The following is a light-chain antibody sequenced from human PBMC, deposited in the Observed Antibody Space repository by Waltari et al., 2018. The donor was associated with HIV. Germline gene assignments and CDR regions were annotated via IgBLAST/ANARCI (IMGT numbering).Light chain of an antibody. CDR1: ALPKQH. V-gene: IGLV3-25*03. CDR3: QSADSGGFHWV. CDR2: KDT. J-gene: IGLJ3*02. Sequence: SYELTQPPSVSVSPGQTATITCPGDALPKQHAFWYQQRPGQAPLLLIYKDTERPSGIPERFSGSTSGATVTLTISGVQAEDEADYYCQSADSGGFHWVFGGGTKLTVL.